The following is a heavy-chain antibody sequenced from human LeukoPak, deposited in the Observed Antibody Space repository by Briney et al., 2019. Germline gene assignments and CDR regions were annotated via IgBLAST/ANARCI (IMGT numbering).Heavy chain of an antibody. CDR3: ARVNLGYSSSYNYYYYYYMDV. J-gene: IGHJ6*03. V-gene: IGHV1-2*02. Sequence: ASVEVSCKASGYTFTGYYMHWVRQAPGQGLEWMGWINPNSGGTNYAQKFQGRVTMTRDTSISTAYMELSRLRSDDTAVYYCARVNLGYSSSYNYYYYYYMDVWGKGTTVTVSS. D-gene: IGHD6-13*01. CDR1: GYTFTGYY. CDR2: INPNSGGT.